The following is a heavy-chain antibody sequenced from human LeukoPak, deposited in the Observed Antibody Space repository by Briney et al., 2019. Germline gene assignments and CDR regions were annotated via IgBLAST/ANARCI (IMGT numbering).Heavy chain of an antibody. D-gene: IGHD4-23*01. CDR2: IWYDGSNK. V-gene: IGHV3-33*06. J-gene: IGHJ4*02. CDR3: AKARGEAPTYGGLDY. CDR1: GFTFSSYG. Sequence: GGSLRLSCAASGFTFSSYGMHWVRQAPGKGLEWVAVIWYDGSNKYYADSVKGRFTISRDNSKNTLYLQMNSLRAEDTAVYYCAKARGEAPTYGGLDYWGQGTLVTVSS.